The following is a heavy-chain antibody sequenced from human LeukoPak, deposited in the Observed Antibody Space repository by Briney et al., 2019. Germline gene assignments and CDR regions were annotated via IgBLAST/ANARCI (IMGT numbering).Heavy chain of an antibody. V-gene: IGHV1-2*04. D-gene: IGHD4-11*01. Sequence: ASVKVSCKASGYTFTNYTVNWVRQAPGQGLEWMGWIDPHSGDTNYAQRFQGWVTMTRDTSISTAYMELSRLKSDDTAVYYCARERFLPSVLQYHNWFDPWGQGTLVTVSS. CDR2: IDPHSGDT. CDR3: ARERFLPSVLQYHNWFDP. J-gene: IGHJ5*02. CDR1: GYTFTNYT.